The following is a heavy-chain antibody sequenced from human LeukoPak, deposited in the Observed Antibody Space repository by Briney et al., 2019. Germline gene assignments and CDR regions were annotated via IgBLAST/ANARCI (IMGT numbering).Heavy chain of an antibody. V-gene: IGHV1-8*01. J-gene: IGHJ4*02. Sequence: ASVKVSCRASGYTFTSYDINWVRQATGQGLEWMGRMNPNSGNTGYAQKFQGGVTMTRNTSISTAYMELSSLRSEDTAVYYCARGPEDGYNYDYWGQGTLVTVSS. CDR3: ARGPEDGYNYDY. CDR2: MNPNSGNT. D-gene: IGHD5-24*01. CDR1: GYTFTSYD.